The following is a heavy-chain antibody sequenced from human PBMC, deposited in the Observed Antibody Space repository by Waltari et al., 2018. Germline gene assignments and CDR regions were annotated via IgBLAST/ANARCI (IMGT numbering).Heavy chain of an antibody. J-gene: IGHJ6*02. V-gene: IGHV4-34*01. CDR3: ASATGGLLPYYYYYYGMDV. Sequence: QVQLQQWGAGLLKPSETLSLTCAVYGGSFSGYYWSWIRQPPGKGLEWIGEINHSGSTTYNQSPNSRVTISVDTSKNQVALKLSSGTAADTAVYYCASATGGLLPYYYYYYGMDVWGQGTTVTVSS. D-gene: IGHD2-21*02. CDR2: INHSGST. CDR1: GGSFSGYY.